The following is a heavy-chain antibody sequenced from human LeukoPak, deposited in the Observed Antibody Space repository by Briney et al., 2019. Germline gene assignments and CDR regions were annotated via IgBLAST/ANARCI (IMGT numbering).Heavy chain of an antibody. D-gene: IGHD2-2*01. CDR3: ASRSDVPREEGDAFDI. CDR1: GGTFSSYA. Sequence: ASVKVSCKASGGTFSSYAISWVRQAPGQGLEWMGWISAYNGNTNYAQKLQGRVTMTTDTSTSTAYMELRSLRSDDTAVYYCASRSDVPREEGDAFDIWGQGTMVTVSS. CDR2: ISAYNGNT. V-gene: IGHV1-18*01. J-gene: IGHJ3*02.